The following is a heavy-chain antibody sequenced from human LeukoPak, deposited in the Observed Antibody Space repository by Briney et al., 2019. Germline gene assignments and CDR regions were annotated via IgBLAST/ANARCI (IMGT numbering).Heavy chain of an antibody. V-gene: IGHV4-4*07. J-gene: IGHJ3*02. CDR2: IYTSGST. Sequence: SETLSLTCTVSGGSISSYYWSWIRQPAGKGLEWIGRIYTSGSTNYNPSLKSRVTISVDTSKNQFSLKLSSVTAADTAVYYCARDRWIPGAFDIWGQGTMVTVSS. CDR1: GGSISSYY. D-gene: IGHD4-23*01. CDR3: ARDRWIPGAFDI.